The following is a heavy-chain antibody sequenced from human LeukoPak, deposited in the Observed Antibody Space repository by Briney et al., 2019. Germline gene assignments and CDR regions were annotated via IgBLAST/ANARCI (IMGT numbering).Heavy chain of an antibody. V-gene: IGHV1-18*01. D-gene: IGHD5-18*01. Sequence: ASVKVSCKASGYTFTSYGISWVRQAPGPGLEWMGWISAYNGNTNYAQKLQGRVTMTEDSSTDTAYMELSSLRSDDTAFYYCAAGRPYSLLDYWGQGTLLTVSS. CDR2: ISAYNGNT. CDR3: AAGRPYSLLDY. CDR1: GYTFTSYG. J-gene: IGHJ4*02.